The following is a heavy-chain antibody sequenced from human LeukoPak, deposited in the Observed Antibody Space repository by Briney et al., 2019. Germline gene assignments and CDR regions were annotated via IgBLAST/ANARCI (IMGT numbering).Heavy chain of an antibody. CDR1: GGTISRDY. Sequence: SETLSLTCTVSGGTISRDYWSWIRQPPGKGLEWIAYIDYSWDTNYNPSLKSRVTMSVDTSKNQFSLKLSSVTAADTAVYYCARGEMNYYDSSGYSKALDYWGQGTLVTVSS. CDR2: IDYSWDT. D-gene: IGHD3-22*01. CDR3: ARGEMNYYDSSGYSKALDY. J-gene: IGHJ4*02. V-gene: IGHV4-59*12.